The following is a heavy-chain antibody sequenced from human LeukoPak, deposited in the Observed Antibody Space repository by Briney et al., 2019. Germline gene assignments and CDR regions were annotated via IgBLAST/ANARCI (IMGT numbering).Heavy chain of an antibody. J-gene: IGHJ3*02. Sequence: GGSLRLSCAASGFTFSSYGMHWVRQAPGKGLEWVAVISYDGSTKYYADSVKGRFTISRDNSKNTLYLQVNSLRAEDTAVYYCAKPGYCSSTSCYVAFDIWGQGTMVTVSS. D-gene: IGHD2-2*01. CDR1: GFTFSSYG. CDR2: ISYDGSTK. V-gene: IGHV3-30*18. CDR3: AKPGYCSSTSCYVAFDI.